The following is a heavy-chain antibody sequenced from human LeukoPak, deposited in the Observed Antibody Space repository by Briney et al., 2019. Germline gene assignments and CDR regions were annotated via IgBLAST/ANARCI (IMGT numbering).Heavy chain of an antibody. D-gene: IGHD2/OR15-2a*01. J-gene: IGHJ4*02. CDR1: GFTFRSYA. CDR2: IDKSGTNI. V-gene: IGHV3-48*03. Sequence: PGGSLRLSCAASGFTFRSYAMSWVRQAPGKGLEWVSYIDKSGTNIDYADSVKGRFTVSRDNTRNSLFLQMNSLSAEDTAVYFCAREERRLYGNPDHWGQGTLVTVSS. CDR3: AREERRLYGNPDH.